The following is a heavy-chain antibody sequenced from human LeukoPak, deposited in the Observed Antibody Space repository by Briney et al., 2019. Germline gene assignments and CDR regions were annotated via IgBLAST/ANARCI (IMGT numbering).Heavy chain of an antibody. CDR2: ISYDGNNK. CDR1: GFTFSSYG. D-gene: IGHD4-17*01. V-gene: IGHV3-30*03. CDR3: ARRGGVYGDYVTDY. J-gene: IGHJ4*02. Sequence: PGGSLRLSCAASGFTFSSYGMHWVRQAPGKGLEWGALISYDGNNKYYADSVKGRFTISRDNSKNTLYLQMNSLRAEDTAVYYCARRGGVYGDYVTDYWGQGTLVTVSS.